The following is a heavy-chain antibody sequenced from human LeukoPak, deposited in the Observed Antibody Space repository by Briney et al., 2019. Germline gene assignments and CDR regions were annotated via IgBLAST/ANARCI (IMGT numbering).Heavy chain of an antibody. D-gene: IGHD3-3*01. J-gene: IGHJ4*02. CDR2: ISGSGGST. V-gene: IGHV3-23*01. Sequence: GGSLRLSCAASGFTFSSYAMSWVRQAPGKGLEWVSAISGSGGSTYYADSVKGRFTISRDSSKNTLYLQMNSLRAEDTAVYYCANHRSTIFGVDLDYWGQGTLVTVSS. CDR3: ANHRSTIFGVDLDY. CDR1: GFTFSSYA.